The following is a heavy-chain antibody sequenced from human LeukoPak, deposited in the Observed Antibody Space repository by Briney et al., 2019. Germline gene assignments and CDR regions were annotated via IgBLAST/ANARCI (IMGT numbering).Heavy chain of an antibody. D-gene: IGHD3-10*01. CDR2: IHHSGST. V-gene: IGHV4-34*01. CDR1: DGSLSGYY. CDR3: ARGGFPLPLYY. J-gene: IGHJ4*02. Sequence: SETLSLTCAVYDGSLSGYYWSWIRQPPGKGLEWIGEIHHSGSTIYKPSLESRVTISVDTSKNQFSLKLSSVTAADTAVYYCARGGFPLPLYYWGQGTLVTVSS.